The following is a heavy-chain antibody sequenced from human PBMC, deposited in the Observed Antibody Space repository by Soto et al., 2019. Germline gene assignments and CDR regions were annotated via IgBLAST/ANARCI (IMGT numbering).Heavy chain of an antibody. V-gene: IGHV3-74*01. CDR2: LDGVGAGT. Sequence: EVQLVQSGGGSVQPGGSLRLSCAASGFTFTNYWMHWVRQVPGKGLVWVSRLDGVGAGTSYSDSVRGRFTISRDNAENMLYLQMNSLRAEDTAVYYCTTVFEFLSQGTLVSVSS. CDR1: GFTFTNYW. D-gene: IGHD4-17*01. J-gene: IGHJ4*02. CDR3: TTVFEF.